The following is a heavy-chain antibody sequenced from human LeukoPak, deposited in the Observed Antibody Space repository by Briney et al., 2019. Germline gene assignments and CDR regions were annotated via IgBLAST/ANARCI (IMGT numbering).Heavy chain of an antibody. CDR1: GYTFTSYY. D-gene: IGHD3-10*01. V-gene: IGHV1-46*01. CDR2: INPSGGST. CDR3: ARDRITMVRGVYNWFDP. Sequence: ASVKLSCKASGYTFTSYYMHWVRQAPGQGLKWMGIINPSGGSTSYAQKFQGRVTMTRDTSTSTVYMELSSLRSEDTAVYYCARDRITMVRGVYNWFDPWGQGTLVTVSS. J-gene: IGHJ5*02.